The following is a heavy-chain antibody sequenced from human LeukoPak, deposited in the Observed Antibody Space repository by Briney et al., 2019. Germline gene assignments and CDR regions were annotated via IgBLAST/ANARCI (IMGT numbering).Heavy chain of an antibody. CDR3: AKDRGVGCSSTSCYTGYYFDY. Sequence: VSLRLSCAASGFTFSSYAMSWVRQAPGKGLEWVSAISGSGGSTYYADSVKGRFTISRDNSKNTLYLQMNSLRAEDTAVYYCAKDRGVGCSSTSCYTGYYFDYWGQGTLVTVSS. V-gene: IGHV3-23*01. J-gene: IGHJ4*02. D-gene: IGHD2-2*02. CDR2: ISGSGGST. CDR1: GFTFSSYA.